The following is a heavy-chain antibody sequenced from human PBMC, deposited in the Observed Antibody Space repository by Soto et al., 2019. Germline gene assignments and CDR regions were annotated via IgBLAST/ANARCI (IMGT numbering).Heavy chain of an antibody. CDR1: GGTFSSYA. CDR2: IIPIFGTA. CDR3: ARWCPGIVLVPAATRGNSWFDP. V-gene: IGHV1-69*13. Sequence: SVKVSCKASGGTFSSYAISWVRQAPGQGLEWMGGIIPIFGTANYAQKFQGRVTITADESTSTAYMELSSLRSEDTAVYYCARWCPGIVLVPAATRGNSWFDPWGQGTLVTVSS. D-gene: IGHD2-2*01. J-gene: IGHJ5*02.